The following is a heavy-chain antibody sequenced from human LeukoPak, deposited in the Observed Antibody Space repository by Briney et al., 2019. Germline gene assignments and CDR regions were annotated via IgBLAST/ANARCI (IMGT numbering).Heavy chain of an antibody. CDR1: GFTFSSYG. V-gene: IGHV3-30*03. J-gene: IGHJ3*02. Sequence: PGGSLRLSCAASGFTFSSYGMHWVRQAPGKGLEWVAVISYDGSNKYDADSVKGRFTISRDNSKNTLYLQMNKLRVEDTAVYFCAREASSGLGAFDIWGQGTMVTVSS. CDR2: ISYDGSNK. CDR3: AREASSGLGAFDI. D-gene: IGHD3-22*01.